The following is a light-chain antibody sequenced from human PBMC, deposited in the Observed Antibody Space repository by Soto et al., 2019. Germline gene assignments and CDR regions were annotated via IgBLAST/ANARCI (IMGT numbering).Light chain of an antibody. J-gene: IGLJ2*01. CDR1: SGHSSYA. CDR3: QTWGTGIRGV. Sequence: QSVLTQSPSASASLGASVKLTCTLSSGHSSYAIAWHQQQPEKGPRYLMKLNSDGSHSKGDGIPDRFSGSSSGAERYLTISSLQSEDEADYYCQTWGTGIRGVFGGGTKADRP. V-gene: IGLV4-69*01. CDR2: LNSDGSH.